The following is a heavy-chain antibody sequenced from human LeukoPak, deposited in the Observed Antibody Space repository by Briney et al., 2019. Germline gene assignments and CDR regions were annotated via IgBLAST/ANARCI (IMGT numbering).Heavy chain of an antibody. D-gene: IGHD3-10*01. V-gene: IGHV3-73*01. Sequence: GGSLRLSCAASGFTFSGSAMHWVRQASGKGLEWVGRIRSKANSYATAYAASVKGRFTISRDDSKNTAYLQMNSLKTEDTAVYYCTSTYGSGSRANYYYYMDVWGKGTTVTVSS. J-gene: IGHJ6*03. CDR3: TSTYGSGSRANYYYYMDV. CDR1: GFTFSGSA. CDR2: IRSKANSYAT.